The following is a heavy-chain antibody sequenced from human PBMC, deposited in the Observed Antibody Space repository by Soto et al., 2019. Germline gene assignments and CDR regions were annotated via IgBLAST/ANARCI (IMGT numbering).Heavy chain of an antibody. Sequence: GGSLRLSCAASGFIFSHYGMHWVRQAPGKGLEWVAAILHDGTNKYYADSVKGRFTISRDNSKNTLYLQMNSLRAEDTAHYYCAKDRYYYDSSLQYWGQGALVTV. CDR3: AKDRYYYDSSLQY. D-gene: IGHD3-22*01. V-gene: IGHV3-30*18. J-gene: IGHJ4*02. CDR2: ILHDGTNK. CDR1: GFIFSHYG.